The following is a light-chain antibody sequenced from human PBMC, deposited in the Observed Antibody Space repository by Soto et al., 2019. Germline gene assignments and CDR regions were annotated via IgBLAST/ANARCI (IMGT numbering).Light chain of an antibody. Sequence: QSVLTQPASVSGSPGQSITISCTGTSSDVGDYDYVSWYQQHPGKAPKLMFYDVSNRPSGVSNRFSGSKSGNTASLTISGLQAEDEGDYYCRSYTSSGTLVLFGGGTKLTVL. CDR1: SSDVGDYDY. CDR3: RSYTSSGTLVL. V-gene: IGLV2-14*01. J-gene: IGLJ2*01. CDR2: DVS.